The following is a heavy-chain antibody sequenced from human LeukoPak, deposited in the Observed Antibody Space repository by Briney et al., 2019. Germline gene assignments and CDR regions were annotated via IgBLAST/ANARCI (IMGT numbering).Heavy chain of an antibody. J-gene: IGHJ4*02. V-gene: IGHV3-33*06. D-gene: IGHD5-18*01. CDR1: GFTFSSYG. Sequence: GGSLRLSCAASGFTFSSYGMHWVRQAPGKGLEWVAVIWYDGSNKYYADSVKGRFTISRDNSKNTLYLQMNSLRAEDTAVYYCAKHSGGYSNGYHFDYWGQGTLVTVSS. CDR2: IWYDGSNK. CDR3: AKHSGGYSNGYHFDY.